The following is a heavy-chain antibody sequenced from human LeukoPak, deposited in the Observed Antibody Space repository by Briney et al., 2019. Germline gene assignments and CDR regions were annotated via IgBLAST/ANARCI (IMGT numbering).Heavy chain of an antibody. V-gene: IGHV1-2*06. D-gene: IGHD3-3*01. CDR2: INPNSGGT. CDR1: GYTFTGYY. CDR3: ARGYYDFWSGPEGNYYYYGMDV. Sequence: ASVKVSCKASGYTFTGYYMHWVRQAPGQGLEWMGRINPNSGGTNYAQKLQGRVTMTTDTSTSTAYMELRSLRSDDTAVYYCARGYYDFWSGPEGNYYYYGMDVWGQGTTVTVSS. J-gene: IGHJ6*02.